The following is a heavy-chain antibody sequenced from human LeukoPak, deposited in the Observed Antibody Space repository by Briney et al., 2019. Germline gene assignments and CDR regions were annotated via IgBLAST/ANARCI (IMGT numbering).Heavy chain of an antibody. J-gene: IGHJ5*02. D-gene: IGHD2-15*01. CDR3: ARDVGRFCTRGSCFSDA. CDR2: IKEDGSET. V-gene: IGHV3-7*05. CDR1: GFQFNTYW. Sequence: GGSLRLSCAGSGFQFNTYWISWIRQAPGKGLQWLVNIKEDGSETYYVGSLKGRLTISRDNAKNSSFLEMSSLGVEDTAVYYCARDVGRFCTRGSCFSDAWGQGTLVTVSS.